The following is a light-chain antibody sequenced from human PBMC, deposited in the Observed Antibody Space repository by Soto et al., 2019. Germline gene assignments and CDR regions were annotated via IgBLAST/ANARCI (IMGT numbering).Light chain of an antibody. J-gene: IGLJ1*01. CDR2: RNN. Sequence: QSVLTQPPSASGTPGQRVTISCSGSSSNIGSNYVYWYQQLPGTAPKLLIYRNNQRPSGVPDRFSGSKSGTSASLAISGHRSEDEADYYCAAWDDSLSGPVFGTGTKVTVL. V-gene: IGLV1-47*01. CDR1: SSNIGSNY. CDR3: AAWDDSLSGPV.